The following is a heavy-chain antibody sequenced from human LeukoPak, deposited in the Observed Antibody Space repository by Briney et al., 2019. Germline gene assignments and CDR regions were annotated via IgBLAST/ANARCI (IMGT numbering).Heavy chain of an antibody. CDR3: ARIAGWYYYDRSGYRYYYYMDV. J-gene: IGHJ6*03. Sequence: SETLSLTCAVYGGSFSGYYWSWIRQPPGKWLEWIGEINHSGSTNYNPSLKSRVTISVDTSKNQFSLKLSSVTAADTAVYYCARIAGWYYYDRSGYRYYYYMDVWGKGTTVTVSS. D-gene: IGHD3-22*01. CDR2: INHSGST. V-gene: IGHV4-34*01. CDR1: GGSFSGYY.